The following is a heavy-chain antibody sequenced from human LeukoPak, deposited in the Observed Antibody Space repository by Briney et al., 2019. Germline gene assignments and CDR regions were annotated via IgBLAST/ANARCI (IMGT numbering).Heavy chain of an antibody. D-gene: IGHD3-3*01. CDR1: GYTFTGYY. CDR2: VNPSGGST. CDR3: AREEEWLLSHPHYFDY. J-gene: IGHJ4*02. Sequence: GASVEVSCKASGYTFTGYYMHWVRQAPGQGLEWMGIVNPSGGSTSYAQKFQGRVTMTRDTSTTTVYMELSSLRSEDTAVYYCAREEEWLLSHPHYFDYWGQGTLVTVPS. V-gene: IGHV1-46*01.